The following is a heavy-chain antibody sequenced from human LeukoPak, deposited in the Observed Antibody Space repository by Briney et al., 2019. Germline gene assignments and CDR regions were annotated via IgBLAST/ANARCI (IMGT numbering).Heavy chain of an antibody. J-gene: IGHJ4*02. CDR1: GYTFTSYY. CDR2: INPTGSST. V-gene: IGHV1-46*01. Sequence: ASVKVSCKASGYTFTSYYMHWVRQAPGQGLEWMGIINPTGSSTSYAQKFQGRVTMTRDTSTSTVYMELSSLRSEDTAVYYCARSCEGLTCYPDYWGQGTLVTVSS. CDR3: ARSCEGLTCYPDY. D-gene: IGHD2-15*01.